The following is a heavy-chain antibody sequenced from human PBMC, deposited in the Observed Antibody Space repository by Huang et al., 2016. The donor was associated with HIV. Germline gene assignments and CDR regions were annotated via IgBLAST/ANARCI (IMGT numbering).Heavy chain of an antibody. CDR3: ASASIAARRWFDP. D-gene: IGHD6-6*01. V-gene: IGHV4-59*01. CDR2: IYYSGST. Sequence: QVQLQESGPGLVKPSETLSLTCTVSGGSMSSYYWSWIRQPPGQGLEWIGYIYYSGSTNYHPSLKSRVTISVDTSKNQFALRLSSVTAADTAVYYCASASIAARRWFDPWGQGSLVTVSS. J-gene: IGHJ5*02. CDR1: GGSMSSYY.